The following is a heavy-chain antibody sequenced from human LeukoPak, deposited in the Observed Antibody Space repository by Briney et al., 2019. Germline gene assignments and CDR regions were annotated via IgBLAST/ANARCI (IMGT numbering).Heavy chain of an antibody. J-gene: IGHJ4*02. V-gene: IGHV2-5*02. Sequence: SGPTLVNPTQTLTLTCTFSGFSLSTSGVGVGWIRQPPGKALEWLALIYWDDDKRYSPSLKSRLTITKDTSKSQVVLTMTNMDPVDTATYYCARGSGWYGGEYYFDYWGQGTLVTVSS. CDR2: IYWDDDK. CDR3: ARGSGWYGGEYYFDY. CDR1: GFSLSTSGVG. D-gene: IGHD6-19*01.